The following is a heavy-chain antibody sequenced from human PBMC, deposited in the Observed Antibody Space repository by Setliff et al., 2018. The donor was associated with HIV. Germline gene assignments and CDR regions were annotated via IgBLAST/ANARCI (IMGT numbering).Heavy chain of an antibody. CDR2: ISGTSGTM. CDR1: GFTFSTYS. J-gene: IGHJ4*02. D-gene: IGHD2-15*01. CDR3: ARDFCGSSCSSGYGYFDH. Sequence: ETLSLSCAASGFTFSTYSMNWVRQAPGKGLEWVSYISGTSGTMYYADSVKGRFTISRDNAKNSLFLQMNSLRADDTAVYYCARDFCGSSCSSGYGYFDHWGQGTLVTVSS. V-gene: IGHV3-48*01.